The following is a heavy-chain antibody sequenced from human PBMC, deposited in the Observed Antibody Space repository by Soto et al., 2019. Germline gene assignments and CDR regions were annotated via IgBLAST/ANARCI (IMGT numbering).Heavy chain of an antibody. CDR1: GGSLSNYG. J-gene: IGHJ6*02. CDR3: ARGDATKIVVTTYYAMDV. Sequence: QVQLVQSGAEVKKPGSSVKVSCKASGGSLSNYGISWVRQAPGQGLEWMGAIIPVFGTPNYAQKFQDRVTITAVESTTTVWSEVRSLTSEDTAVYYCARGDATKIVVTTYYAMDVWGQGTTVTVSS. V-gene: IGHV1-69*12. CDR2: IIPVFGTP. D-gene: IGHD3-22*01.